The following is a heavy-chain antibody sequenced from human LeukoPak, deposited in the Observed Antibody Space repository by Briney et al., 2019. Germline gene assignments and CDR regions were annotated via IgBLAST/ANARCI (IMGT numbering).Heavy chain of an antibody. CDR1: GFTFSSYA. V-gene: IGHV3-23*01. CDR3: AKDERGSSSPN. D-gene: IGHD6-13*01. CDR2: ISGSGGST. J-gene: IGHJ1*01. Sequence: GGSLRLSCAASGFTFSSYAMSWVRQAPGKGLEWVSAISGSGGSTYHADSVKGRFTISRDNSKNTLYLQMNSLRAEDTAVYYCAKDERGSSSPNWGQGTLVTVSS.